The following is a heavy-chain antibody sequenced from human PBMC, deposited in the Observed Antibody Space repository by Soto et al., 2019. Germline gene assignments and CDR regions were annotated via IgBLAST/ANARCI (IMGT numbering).Heavy chain of an antibody. CDR2: IYPGDHET. V-gene: IGHV5-51*01. CDR3: ARSPPXSPYFDY. J-gene: IGHJ4*02. Sequence: SLKISCQSSGYTFSNXXXGWVRQLPGKGLEWMGIIYPGDHETRYSPSFHGKVTISXARSITXAYLQWNSLEASDTAFYFCARSPPXSPYFDYWGQGALVTVSS. CDR1: GYTFSNXX.